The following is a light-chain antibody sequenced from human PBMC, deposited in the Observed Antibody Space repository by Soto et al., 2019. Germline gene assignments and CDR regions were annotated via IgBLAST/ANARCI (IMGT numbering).Light chain of an antibody. V-gene: IGKV3-20*01. CDR2: GAA. J-gene: IGKJ2*01. Sequence: EIVLTQSPGTLSLSPGERATLSCRARQNVSSAYLAWYQQIPGQAPRLLIYGAASRATGIPDRFSGSGSGTDFTLTISVLEPEDFAVYYCQQSGSSFYTFGQGTKLEIK. CDR3: QQSGSSFYT. CDR1: QNVSSAY.